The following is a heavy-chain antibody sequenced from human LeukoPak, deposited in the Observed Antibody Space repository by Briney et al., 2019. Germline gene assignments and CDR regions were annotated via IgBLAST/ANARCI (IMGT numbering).Heavy chain of an antibody. V-gene: IGHV3-21*01. CDR2: LTHGGYTT. J-gene: IGHJ4*02. CDR1: GFTFARYG. CDR3: TRLSAMLRGPEPIYYFDS. Sequence: PGGTLRLSCAASGFTFARYGMTWVRQAPGKGLEWVSVSALTHGGYTTYYADSVKGRFTISRDNSKNSLFLQMNRLRVEDTAMYYCTRLSAMLRGPEPIYYFDSWGQGTLVTVSS. D-gene: IGHD3-10*01.